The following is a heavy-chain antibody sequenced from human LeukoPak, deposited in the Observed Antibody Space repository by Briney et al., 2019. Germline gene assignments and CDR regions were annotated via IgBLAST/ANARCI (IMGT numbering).Heavy chain of an antibody. CDR1: GYSISSGYY. CDR2: IYHSGST. CDR3: ARAASIAVAAHFDY. Sequence: SETLSLTCAVSGYSISSGYYWGWIRQPPGKGLEWIGSIYHSGSTYYNPSLKSRVTISVDTSENQFSLKLSSVTAADTAVYYCARAASIAVAAHFDYWGQGTLVTVSP. J-gene: IGHJ4*02. V-gene: IGHV4-38-2*01. D-gene: IGHD6-19*01.